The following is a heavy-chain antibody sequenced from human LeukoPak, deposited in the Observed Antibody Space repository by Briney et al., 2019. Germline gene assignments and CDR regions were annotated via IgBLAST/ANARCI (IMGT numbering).Heavy chain of an antibody. CDR1: GFILSDYN. Sequence: GGSLRLSCAASGFILSDYNVNWVRQAPGKGLEWVSFIAISGTYITYADSVKGRFTISRDNAKNSLYLQMNSLRAEDTAVYYCTRDLSATARAYDYWGQGTLVTVSS. D-gene: IGHD1-26*01. CDR2: IAISGTYI. V-gene: IGHV3-21*01. J-gene: IGHJ4*02. CDR3: TRDLSATARAYDY.